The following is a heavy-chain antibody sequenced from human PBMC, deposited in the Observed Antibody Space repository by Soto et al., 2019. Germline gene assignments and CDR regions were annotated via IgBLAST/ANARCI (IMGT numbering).Heavy chain of an antibody. CDR1: GYTFGTYG. CDR2: ISGHNGVT. D-gene: IGHD1-7*01. Sequence: QVQLVQSGGEVKKPGASVKVSCKAAGYTFGTYGISWVRQAPGHGLGWMGWISGHNGVTNNARKFQDRVTMTTDTSTSTAYMELRSLRSDDTAMYYCARDRQNYGTFDYWGQGTLVTVSS. J-gene: IGHJ4*02. V-gene: IGHV1-18*01. CDR3: ARDRQNYGTFDY.